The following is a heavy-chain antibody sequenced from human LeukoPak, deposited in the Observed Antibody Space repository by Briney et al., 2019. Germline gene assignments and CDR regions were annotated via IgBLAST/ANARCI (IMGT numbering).Heavy chain of an antibody. CDR1: GFTFSIYG. Sequence: GRSLRLSCEASGFTFSIYGMHWVRQAPGKGLEWVASISQDGSSKYYADSVKGRFTISRDNSKNTLYLQMISLRGEDTAVYYCAKDVPGSWAPDYWGQGTLVTVSS. D-gene: IGHD1-14*01. J-gene: IGHJ4*02. CDR2: ISQDGSSK. V-gene: IGHV3-30*19. CDR3: AKDVPGSWAPDY.